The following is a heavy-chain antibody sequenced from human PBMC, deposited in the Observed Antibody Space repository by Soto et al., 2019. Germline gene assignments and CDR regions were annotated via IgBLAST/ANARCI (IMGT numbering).Heavy chain of an antibody. CDR1: GGSISSGGYY. CDR2: IYYSGST. Sequence: SETLSLTCTVSGGSISSGGYYWNWIRQHPGKGLEWIGYIYYSGSTYYNPSLKSRVTISLDTSKNQFSLKLSSVTAADTAVYYCASSLLMNWFDPWGQGSLVTVSS. J-gene: IGHJ5*02. CDR3: ASSLLMNWFDP. D-gene: IGHD3-16*01. V-gene: IGHV4-31*03.